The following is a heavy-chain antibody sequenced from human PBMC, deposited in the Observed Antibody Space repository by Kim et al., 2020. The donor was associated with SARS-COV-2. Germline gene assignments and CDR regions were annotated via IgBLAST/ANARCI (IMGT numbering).Heavy chain of an antibody. J-gene: IGHJ4*02. Sequence: GGSLRLSCVASGFTFSTYAMTWVRQAPGKGLEWVSYISSGSSSIYYADSVKGRFTISRDNAKNSLYLQMNSLRDADTGVYYCARDRGDPLLQQGGYWGQG. CDR2: ISSGSSSI. CDR1: GFTFSTYA. V-gene: IGHV3-48*02. D-gene: IGHD6-13*01. CDR3: ARDRGDPLLQQGGY.